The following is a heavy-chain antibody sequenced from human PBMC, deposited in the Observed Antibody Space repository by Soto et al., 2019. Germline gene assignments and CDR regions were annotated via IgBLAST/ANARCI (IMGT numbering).Heavy chain of an antibody. D-gene: IGHD3-10*01. Sequence: EVQLVESGGGVVRPGGSLRLSCAASGFTFDDYGMSWVRQAPGKGLDWVSGINWNGGSTGYADSVKGRFTISRDNAKNSLYLQMNSLRAEDTALYHCARDRAPLLWFGESFDPWGQGTLVTVSS. CDR3: ARDRAPLLWFGESFDP. J-gene: IGHJ5*02. V-gene: IGHV3-20*01. CDR1: GFTFDDYG. CDR2: INWNGGST.